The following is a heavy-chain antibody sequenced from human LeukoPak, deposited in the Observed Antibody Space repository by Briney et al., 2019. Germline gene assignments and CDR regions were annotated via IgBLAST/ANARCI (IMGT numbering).Heavy chain of an antibody. J-gene: IGHJ4*02. Sequence: GGSLRLSCAASGFTFSSYWMSWVRQAPGKGLEWVANIKQDGSNKYYADSVKGRFTISRDNSKNTLYLQMNSLRAEDTAVYYCAKDSSMVRGVHNRFDYWGQGTLVTVSS. CDR3: AKDSSMVRGVHNRFDY. V-gene: IGHV3-7*01. D-gene: IGHD3-10*01. CDR1: GFTFSSYW. CDR2: IKQDGSNK.